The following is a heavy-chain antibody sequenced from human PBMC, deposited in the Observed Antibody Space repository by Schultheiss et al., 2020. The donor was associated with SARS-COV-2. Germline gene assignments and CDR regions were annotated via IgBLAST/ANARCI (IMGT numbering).Heavy chain of an antibody. CDR1: GFTFDDYT. CDR2: ISWDGGST. CDR3: AKEGYSTYGMDV. V-gene: IGHV3-43*01. J-gene: IGHJ6*02. D-gene: IGHD6-13*01. Sequence: GGSLRLSCAASGFTFDDYTMHWVRQAPGKGLEWVSLISWDGGSTYYADSVKGRFTISRDNSKNSLYLQMNSLRTEDTALYYCAKEGYSTYGMDVWGQGTTVTVSS.